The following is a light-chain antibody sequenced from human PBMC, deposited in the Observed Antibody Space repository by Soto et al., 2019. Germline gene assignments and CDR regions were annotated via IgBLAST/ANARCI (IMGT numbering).Light chain of an antibody. Sequence: EIVLTQSPATRSLSPGERASLSCMASQSVSSYLAWYQQKPGQVPRLVIYDASNRATGIPGRFSGSGSGTDFTLTISSLEPEDFGVYYCQQRSSWPRTFGQGTKVEIK. J-gene: IGKJ1*01. CDR2: DAS. V-gene: IGKV3-11*01. CDR3: QQRSSWPRT. CDR1: QSVSSY.